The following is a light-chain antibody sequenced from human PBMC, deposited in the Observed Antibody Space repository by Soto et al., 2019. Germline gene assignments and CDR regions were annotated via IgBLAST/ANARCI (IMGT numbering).Light chain of an antibody. CDR1: QSVSSNS. J-gene: IGKJ1*01. V-gene: IGKV3-20*01. CDR3: QQYDTSRT. Sequence: EIVLTQSPGTLSLSPGERATHSCRASQSVSSNSLAWYQQKPGQAPRLLIYGASIRATGIPDRFSGSGSGTDFTLTISRLEPEDFAVYYCQQYDTSRTFGQGTKVEIK. CDR2: GAS.